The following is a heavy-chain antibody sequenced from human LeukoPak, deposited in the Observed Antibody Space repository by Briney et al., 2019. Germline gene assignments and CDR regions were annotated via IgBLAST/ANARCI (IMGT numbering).Heavy chain of an antibody. CDR1: GYTFTGYY. V-gene: IGHV1-2*02. D-gene: IGHD1-26*01. Sequence: ASVKVSCKASGYTFTGYYMHWVRQAPGQGLEWMGWINPNSDGTNYAQKFQGRVTMTRDTSISTAYMELSRLRSDDTAVYYCARDSGSYQLPRFNWFDPWGQGTLVTVSS. CDR2: INPNSDGT. CDR3: ARDSGSYQLPRFNWFDP. J-gene: IGHJ5*02.